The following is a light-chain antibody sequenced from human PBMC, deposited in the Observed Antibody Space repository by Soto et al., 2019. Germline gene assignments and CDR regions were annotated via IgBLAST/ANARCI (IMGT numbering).Light chain of an antibody. J-gene: IGKJ3*01. CDR1: QGIRNF. V-gene: IGKV1-27*01. CDR3: QNYSSVPV. CDR2: AAS. Sequence: DIQMTQSPTSLSASVGDRVTITCRASQGIRNFVAWYQQKPGKAPKLLIYAASTLQSGVPSRFSGSGSGTDFTPTINILQPEDVAHSDCQNYSSVPVFGPGTKVEIK.